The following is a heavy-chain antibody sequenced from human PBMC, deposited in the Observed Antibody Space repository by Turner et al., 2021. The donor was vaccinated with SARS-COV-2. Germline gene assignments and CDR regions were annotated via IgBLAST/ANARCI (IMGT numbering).Heavy chain of an antibody. CDR3: ARGIAPSVGSCDSGCNWFDP. CDR1: GTTFSSLT. Sequence: QVQLVQSGAEVKKPGSSVKVSCKASGTTFSSLTISWVRQAPGQGLEWMGRIIPILGIANYAQKSQGRVTITADKSTSTAYMELSSLRSEDAAVYYCARGIAPSVGSCDSGCNWFDPWGQGTLVTVSS. V-gene: IGHV1-69*02. D-gene: IGHD2-15*01. CDR2: IIPILGIA. J-gene: IGHJ5*02.